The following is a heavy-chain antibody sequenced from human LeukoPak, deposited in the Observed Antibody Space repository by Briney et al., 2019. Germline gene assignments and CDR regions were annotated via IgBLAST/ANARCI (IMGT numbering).Heavy chain of an antibody. CDR2: IISIFGRA. J-gene: IGHJ4*02. Sequence: SVKVSCKASAGTISSYAISWVRLPPGRGLEWMGGIISIFGRANYAEKFQGRVTITADESTSTAYMELSSLRSEDTAVYYCARTVHPAIYSAADFWGQGTLVTVSS. V-gene: IGHV1-69*13. D-gene: IGHD6-13*01. CDR3: ARTVHPAIYSAADF. CDR1: AGTISSYA.